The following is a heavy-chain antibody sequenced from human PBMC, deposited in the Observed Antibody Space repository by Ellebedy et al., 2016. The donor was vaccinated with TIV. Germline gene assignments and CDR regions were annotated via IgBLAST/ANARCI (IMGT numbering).Heavy chain of an antibody. CDR1: GGSIRSIGHY. V-gene: IGHV4-39*07. J-gene: IGHJ4*02. Sequence: SETLSLTCNVSGGSIRSIGHYWGWIRQPPGKGLEWIGSRYNSGSPFYSRSLKSRITISVDTSKSQLSLKLSSVTAADTAVYYCSNSIYDILTGEGGLDYWGQGILVTVSS. D-gene: IGHD3-9*01. CDR2: RYNSGSP. CDR3: SNSIYDILTGEGGLDY.